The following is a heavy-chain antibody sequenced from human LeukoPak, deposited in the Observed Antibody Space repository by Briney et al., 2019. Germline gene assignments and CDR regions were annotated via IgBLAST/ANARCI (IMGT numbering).Heavy chain of an antibody. CDR1: GFTFSNHG. CDR3: ARAGDIVVVPAAIDRSEFGY. D-gene: IGHD2-2*02. J-gene: IGHJ4*02. V-gene: IGHV3-30*19. Sequence: GGSLRLSCAASGFTFSNHGMHWVRQAPGKGLEWVAVISYDGSNKYYADSVKGRFTISRDNSKNTLYLQMNSLRAEDTAVYYCARAGDIVVVPAAIDRSEFGYWGQGTLVTVSS. CDR2: ISYDGSNK.